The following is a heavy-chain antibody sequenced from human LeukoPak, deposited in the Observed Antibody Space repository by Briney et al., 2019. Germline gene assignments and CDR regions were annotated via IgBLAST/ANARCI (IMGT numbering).Heavy chain of an antibody. V-gene: IGHV3-33*01. CDR2: IWYDGSNE. Sequence: GESLRLSCAASGFTFRSYGMHWVRQAPGKGLEWVTVIWYDGSNEYYADSVKGRFTISRDNSKNTLYLQMNSLRAEDTAVYYCARVVVGEPKKILMVYAKGLYLDPWGQGTLVTVSS. CDR1: GFTFRSYG. D-gene: IGHD2-8*01. J-gene: IGHJ5*02. CDR3: ARVVVGEPKKILMVYAKGLYLDP.